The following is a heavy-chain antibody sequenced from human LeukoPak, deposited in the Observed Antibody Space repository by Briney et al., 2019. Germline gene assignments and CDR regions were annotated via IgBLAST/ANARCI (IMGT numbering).Heavy chain of an antibody. V-gene: IGHV4-34*01. CDR1: GGSFSGYY. CDR2: INHSGST. Sequence: PSETLSLTCAVYGGSFSGYYWSWIRQPPGKGLEWIGEINHSGSTNYNPSLKSRVTISVDTSKNQFSLKLSSATAADTAVYYCARPVEGAMVRGPNVGRGWFDPWGQGTLVTVSS. CDR3: ARPVEGAMVRGPNVGRGWFDP. D-gene: IGHD3-10*01. J-gene: IGHJ5*02.